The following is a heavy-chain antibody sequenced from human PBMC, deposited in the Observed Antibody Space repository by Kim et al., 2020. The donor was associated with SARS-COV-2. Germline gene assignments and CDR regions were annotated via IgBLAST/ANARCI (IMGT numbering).Heavy chain of an antibody. Sequence: GGSLRLSCAASGFTFSDYYMSWIRQAPGKGLEWVSYISSSGSTIYYADSVKGRFTISRDNAKNSLYLQMNSLRAEDTAVYYCARDGIAAAGSYYYYYMDVWGKGTTVTVSS. CDR3: ARDGIAAAGSYYYYYMDV. CDR1: GFTFSDYY. J-gene: IGHJ6*03. V-gene: IGHV3-11*01. CDR2: ISSSGSTI. D-gene: IGHD6-13*01.